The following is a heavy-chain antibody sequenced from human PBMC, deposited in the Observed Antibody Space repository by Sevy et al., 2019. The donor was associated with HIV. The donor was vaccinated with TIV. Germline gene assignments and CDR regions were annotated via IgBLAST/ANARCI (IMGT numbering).Heavy chain of an antibody. CDR1: GFSFDSYG. D-gene: IGHD3-22*01. V-gene: IGHV3-23*01. CDR2: ISGSGTRT. Sequence: GGSLRLSCAVSGFSFDSYGMTWVRQAPGKGLEWVSGISGSGTRTYYADSVKGRFSISRDNSKNRLYLQMKSLRSEDTGIYYCGKGGGGHYDPDEIGYYFYYYNMDVWGKGTTVTVSS. CDR3: GKGGGGHYDPDEIGYYFYYYNMDV. J-gene: IGHJ6*03.